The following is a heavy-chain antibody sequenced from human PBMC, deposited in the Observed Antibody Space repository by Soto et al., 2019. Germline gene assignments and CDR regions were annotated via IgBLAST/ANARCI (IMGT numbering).Heavy chain of an antibody. Sequence: QVQLVESGGGVVQPGSSLRLSCAASGFTFSSYGMHWVLQAPGKGLEWVAVIWYDGSNKYYADSVKGRFTISRDNSKNTLYLQMNRLRAEETAVYYCARGVDGYNFPFDYWGQGTLVTVSS. CDR2: IWYDGSNK. J-gene: IGHJ4*02. CDR1: GFTFSSYG. V-gene: IGHV3-33*01. D-gene: IGHD1-1*01. CDR3: ARGVDGYNFPFDY.